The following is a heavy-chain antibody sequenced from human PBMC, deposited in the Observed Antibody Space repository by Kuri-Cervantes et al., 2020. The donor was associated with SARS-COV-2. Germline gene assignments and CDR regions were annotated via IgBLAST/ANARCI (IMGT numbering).Heavy chain of an antibody. J-gene: IGHJ4*02. CDR2: SNAGNGNT. CDR3: ATWGNIDGDPPH. CDR1: GYTFTSYA. D-gene: IGHD2/OR15-2a*01. V-gene: IGHV1-3*02. Sequence: ASVKVSCKASGYTFTSYAMHWVRQAPGQRLEWMGWSNAGNGNTKYSQEFQGRVTITRDTSASTAYMELSSLRSDDTAVYFCATWGNIDGDPPHWGQGTLVTVSS.